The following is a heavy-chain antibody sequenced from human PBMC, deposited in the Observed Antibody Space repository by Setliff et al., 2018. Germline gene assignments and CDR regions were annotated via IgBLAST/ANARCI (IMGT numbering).Heavy chain of an antibody. CDR2: INHSGKA. J-gene: IGHJ5*02. D-gene: IGHD3-22*01. CDR3: ARAHTWSLPSDNSGYPCWFDP. CDR1: GGSINSGSYC. V-gene: IGHV4-39*02. Sequence: SETLSLTCTVSGGSINSGSYCWAWIRQPTGKGLEWIVNINHSGKAYYNPSLKSRVTMSVDTSKNHVSLKLSSGTAADTAVYYCARAHTWSLPSDNSGYPCWFDPWGQGTLVTVSS.